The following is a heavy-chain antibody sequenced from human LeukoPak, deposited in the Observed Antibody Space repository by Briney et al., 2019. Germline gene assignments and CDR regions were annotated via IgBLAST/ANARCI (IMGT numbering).Heavy chain of an antibody. J-gene: IGHJ3*02. V-gene: IGHV4-61*02. CDR1: GGSISSGSYY. CDR2: VYISGST. CDR3: ARGLEWGDGFDI. D-gene: IGHD1-1*01. Sequence: SETLSLTCTVSGGSISSGSYYWTWIRQPAGKGLEWIGRVYISGSTNYNPSLKSRVTISVDTSKNHFSLKLTSVTATDTAVYYCARGLEWGDGFDIWGQGTMVTVS.